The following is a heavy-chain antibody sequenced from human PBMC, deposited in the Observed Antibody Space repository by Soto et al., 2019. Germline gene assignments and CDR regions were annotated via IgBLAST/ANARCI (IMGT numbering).Heavy chain of an antibody. V-gene: IGHV3-7*05. CDR1: GFTFSSYC. CDR2: IKQDGNER. Sequence: EVQLVESGGDLVQPGGSLRLSCAASGFTFSSYCMSWVRQAPGKGLEWVANIKQDGNERHYVDSVKGRFTISRDNGKKSLYLQMNSLRAEDTAVYYCARDLTMPYSYGMDVWGQGTTVIVSS. D-gene: IGHD3-10*01. J-gene: IGHJ6*02. CDR3: ARDLTMPYSYGMDV.